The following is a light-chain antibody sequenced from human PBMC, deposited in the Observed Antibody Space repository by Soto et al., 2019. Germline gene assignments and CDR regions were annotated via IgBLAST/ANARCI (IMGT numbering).Light chain of an antibody. CDR3: QSYDNNSDYV. CDR1: SSNIGAGYV. V-gene: IGLV1-40*01. CDR2: SDN. J-gene: IGLJ1*01. Sequence: QSVLTQPPSVSGAPGQRVTISCTGSSSNIGAGYVVHWYQQLPGAAPELLIFSDNNRPSGVPDRFSGSKSGTSASLAITGLRAEDEADYYCQSYDNNSDYVFGTGTKVTVL.